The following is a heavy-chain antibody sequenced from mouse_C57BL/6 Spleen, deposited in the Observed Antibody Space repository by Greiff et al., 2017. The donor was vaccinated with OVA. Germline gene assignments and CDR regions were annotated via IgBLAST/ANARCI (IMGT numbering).Heavy chain of an antibody. Sequence: QVHLKQPGTELVKPGASVKLSCKASGYTFTSYWMHWVKQRPGQGLEWIGNINPSNGGTNYNEKFKSKATLTVDKSSSTAYMQLSSLTSEDSAVYYCASITTVVDWYFDVWGTGTTVTVFS. CDR1: GYTFTSYW. V-gene: IGHV1-53*01. D-gene: IGHD1-1*01. CDR3: ASITTVVDWYFDV. J-gene: IGHJ1*03. CDR2: INPSNGGT.